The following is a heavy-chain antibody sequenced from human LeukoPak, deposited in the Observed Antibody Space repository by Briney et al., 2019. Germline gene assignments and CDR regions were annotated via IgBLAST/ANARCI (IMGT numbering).Heavy chain of an antibody. CDR2: IIPIFGTA. D-gene: IGHD3-9*01. J-gene: IGHJ6*03. Sequence: GASVKVSCKASGGTFSSYAISWVRQATGQGLEWMGGIIPIFGTANYAQKFQGRVTITTDEFTTTVYMELSSLRSEDTAVYYCASNSRYYDIVTSPKRSGYYMDVWGKGTTVTVSS. V-gene: IGHV1-69*05. CDR1: GGTFSSYA. CDR3: ASNSRYYDIVTSPKRSGYYMDV.